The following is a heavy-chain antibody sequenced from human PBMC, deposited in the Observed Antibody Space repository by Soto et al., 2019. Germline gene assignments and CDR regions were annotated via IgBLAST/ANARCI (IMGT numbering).Heavy chain of an antibody. D-gene: IGHD6-6*01. Sequence: GSLRLSCVASGFIFSDYAMHWVRQAPGKGLEWLALISPAGTNQYYADSAKGRFTISRDNSKNTLYLQMNSLRPEDTGLYYCARENSRISPRLFQHWGHGTLVTVYS. J-gene: IGHJ1*01. V-gene: IGHV3-30-3*01. CDR3: ARENSRISPRLFQH. CDR1: GFIFSDYA. CDR2: ISPAGTNQ.